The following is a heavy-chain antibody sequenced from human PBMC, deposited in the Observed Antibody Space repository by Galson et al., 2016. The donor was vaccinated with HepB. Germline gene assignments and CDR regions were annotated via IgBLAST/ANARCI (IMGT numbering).Heavy chain of an antibody. Sequence: PALVKPTQTLTLTCTLSGFSLSTSGMRVSWIRQPPGKALEWLARIDWDVDKFYSTSLKTRLTISKDTSKNQVVLTMTNMDPVDTATYYCARMHLNFGYNMDVWGKGTTVTVSS. CDR2: IDWDVDK. D-gene: IGHD1-20*01. CDR3: ARMHLNFGYNMDV. V-gene: IGHV2-70*04. CDR1: GFSLSTSGMR. J-gene: IGHJ6*03.